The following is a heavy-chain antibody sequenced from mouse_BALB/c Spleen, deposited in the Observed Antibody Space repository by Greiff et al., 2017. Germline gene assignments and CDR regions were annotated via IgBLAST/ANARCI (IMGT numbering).Heavy chain of an antibody. CDR1: GFTFSSFG. V-gene: IGHV5-17*02. J-gene: IGHJ3*01. CDR2: ISSGSSTI. Sequence: EVQLVESGGGLVKPGGSRKLSCAASGFTFSSFGMHWVRQAPEKGLEWVAYISSGSSTIYYADTVKGRFTISRDNPKNTLFLQMTSLRSEDTAMYYCARWGGYDSWFAYWGQGTLVTVSA. CDR3: ARWGGYDSWFAY. D-gene: IGHD2-2*01.